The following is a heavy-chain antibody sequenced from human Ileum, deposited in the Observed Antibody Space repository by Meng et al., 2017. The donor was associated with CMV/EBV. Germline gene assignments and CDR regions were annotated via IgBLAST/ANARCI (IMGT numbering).Heavy chain of an antibody. CDR2: ISNSGTT. J-gene: IGHJ6*02. CDR1: GGAIGGFY. D-gene: IGHD3-10*01. Sequence: GSLRLSCTVSGGAIGGFYWTWIRQTPEKGLEWIGYISNSGTTNYNPSLKSRLTMSVDASQNQFSLNLSSVTAADTAVYYCARGRVYYYGWNPPYGMDVWGRGTTVTVSS. V-gene: IGHV4-59*01. CDR3: ARGRVYYYGWNPPYGMDV.